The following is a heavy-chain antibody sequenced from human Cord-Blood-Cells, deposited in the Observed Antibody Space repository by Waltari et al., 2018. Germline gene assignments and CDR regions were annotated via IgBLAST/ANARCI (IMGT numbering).Heavy chain of an antibody. J-gene: IGHJ3*02. CDR1: GGPFSSCA. CDR2: IIPIFGTA. Sequence: QVQLVQSGAAVKKPGSSVKVPRKDSGGPFSSCAISWVRQRPAQGLEWMGGIIPIFGTANYAQKFQGRVTITADESTSTAYMELSSLRSEDTAVYYCARDRAGRVTAAGDAFDIWGQGTMVTVSS. CDR3: ARDRAGRVTAAGDAFDI. D-gene: IGHD6-13*01. V-gene: IGHV1-69*01.